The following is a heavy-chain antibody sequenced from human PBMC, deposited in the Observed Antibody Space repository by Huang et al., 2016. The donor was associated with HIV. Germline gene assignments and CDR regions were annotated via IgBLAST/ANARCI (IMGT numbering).Heavy chain of an antibody. V-gene: IGHV3-30*02. Sequence: QPQLVEYGGGVVQRGGSLRLSCAASEFNFHEYGMHWLRQAPGKGLEWVAFVRFDGSNEYYIDSVKGRFTISRDKSKKMLFLEMDNLRPEDTAVYFCARDSRWGIVATTLSYFDYWGQGTLVTVSS. J-gene: IGHJ4*02. CDR3: ARDSRWGIVATTLSYFDY. CDR2: VRFDGSNE. D-gene: IGHD5-12*01. CDR1: EFNFHEYG.